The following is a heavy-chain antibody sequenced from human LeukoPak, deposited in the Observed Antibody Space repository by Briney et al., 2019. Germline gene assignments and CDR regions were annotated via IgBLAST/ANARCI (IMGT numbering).Heavy chain of an antibody. CDR1: GFTFSSYA. CDR2: IDSSGGTT. V-gene: IGHV3-23*01. J-gene: IGHJ4*02. CDR3: AKEMSRAAIFDY. Sequence: PGGSLRLSCSASGFTFSSYAMSWVRQAPGKGLEWVSAIDSSGGTTYYADSVKGRFTISRDNFNNILFLQMNSLRAEDSALYYCAKEMSRAAIFDYWGQGTLLTVSS.